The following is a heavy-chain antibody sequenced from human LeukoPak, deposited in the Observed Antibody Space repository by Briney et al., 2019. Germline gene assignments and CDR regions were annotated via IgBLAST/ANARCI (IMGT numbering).Heavy chain of an antibody. CDR3: AKDVHLGYCSSTSCYDLGYYYYGMDV. V-gene: IGHV3-9*01. CDR1: GFTFDDYA. J-gene: IGHJ6*02. Sequence: GGSLRLSCAASGFTFDDYAMHWVRQAPGKGLEWVSGISWNSGSIGYADSVKGRFTISRDNAKNSLYLQMNSLRAEDTALYYRAKDVHLGYCSSTSCYDLGYYYYGMDVWGQGTTVTVSS. CDR2: ISWNSGSI. D-gene: IGHD2-2*01.